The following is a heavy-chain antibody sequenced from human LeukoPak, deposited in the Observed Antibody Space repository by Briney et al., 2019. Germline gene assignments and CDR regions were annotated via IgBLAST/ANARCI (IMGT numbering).Heavy chain of an antibody. CDR1: GGSISSYY. D-gene: IGHD3-10*01. CDR2: VYYSGST. J-gene: IGHJ4*02. Sequence: SETLSLTCTVSGGSISSYYWSWIRQPPGKGLEWIGYVYYSGSTNYNPSLKSRVTISVDTSKNQFSLRLSSVTAADTAVYYCARAGADGSGFLFDYWGQGTLVTVSS. V-gene: IGHV4-59*01. CDR3: ARAGADGSGFLFDY.